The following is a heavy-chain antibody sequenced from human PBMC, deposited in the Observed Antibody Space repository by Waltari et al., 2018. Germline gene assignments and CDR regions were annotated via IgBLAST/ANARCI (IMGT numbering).Heavy chain of an antibody. CDR3: ARDRGSQYFFDY. Sequence: EVQLVESGGGLVQPGGSLRLSCAASGLTFRSYWMSWVRQAPGKGREWVANIKQDGSEKYYVDSVKGRFTISRDNAKNSLYLQMNSLRAEDTAVYYCARDRGSQYFFDYWGQGTLVTVSS. V-gene: IGHV3-7*01. J-gene: IGHJ4*02. CDR1: GLTFRSYW. CDR2: IKQDGSEK. D-gene: IGHD5-12*01.